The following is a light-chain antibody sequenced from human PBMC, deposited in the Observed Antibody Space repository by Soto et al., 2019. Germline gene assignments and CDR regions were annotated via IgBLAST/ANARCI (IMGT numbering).Light chain of an antibody. CDR2: DDR. J-gene: IGLJ1*01. Sequence: SYELTQPPSVSVAPGQTARTTCMGATIGSKPVHWFQQKPGQAPVLVVYDDRDRPSGIPERFSGSNSGNTATLTVSRVQAGDEADYYCKVWDSSSEQNVFGTGTKVTVL. CDR3: KVWDSSSEQNV. CDR1: TIGSKP. V-gene: IGLV3-21*02.